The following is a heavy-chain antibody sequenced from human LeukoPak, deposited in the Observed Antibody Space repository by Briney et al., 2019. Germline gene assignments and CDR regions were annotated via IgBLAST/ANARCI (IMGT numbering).Heavy chain of an antibody. J-gene: IGHJ4*02. CDR2: INSDGSWT. CDR3: VSFYEAY. V-gene: IGHV3-74*01. D-gene: IGHD2/OR15-2a*01. Sequence: GGSLRLSCAASGYYWMHWVRQAPGKGLVWVSHINSDGSWTSYADSVKGRFTISKDNAKNTVYLQMNNLRAEDTAVYYCVSFYEAYWGRGTLVTVSS. CDR1: GYYW.